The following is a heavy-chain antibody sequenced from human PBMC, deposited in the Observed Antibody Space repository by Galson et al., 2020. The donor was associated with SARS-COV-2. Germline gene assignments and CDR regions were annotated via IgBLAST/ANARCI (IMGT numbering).Heavy chain of an antibody. V-gene: IGHV4-38-2*01. D-gene: IGHD3-22*01. CDR2: IYPNGRT. CDR1: GYSISTTNY. J-gene: IGHJ2*01. CDR3: ARQGVNMIVLVTVPGWYFVL. Sequence: SETLSLTCAVSGYSISTTNYWGWVRQPPGKGLEWIGSIYPNGRTYYNPSLKSRVTISADTSKNQFSLRLDSVTAADTALYYCARQGVNMIVLVTVPGWYFVLWGRGTLGTVSS.